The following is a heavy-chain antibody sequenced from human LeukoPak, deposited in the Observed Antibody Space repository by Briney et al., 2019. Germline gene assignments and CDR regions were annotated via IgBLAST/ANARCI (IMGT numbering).Heavy chain of an antibody. Sequence: PGRSLRLSCAASGFTFSSYGMHWVRQAPGKGLEWVAVISYDGSNKYYADSVKGRFTISRDNSKNTLYLQMNSLRAEDTAVYYCAKDQYCSGWYSDYWGQGTLVTVSS. CDR3: AKDQYCSGWYSDY. CDR2: ISYDGSNK. V-gene: IGHV3-30*18. CDR1: GFTFSSYG. D-gene: IGHD6-19*01. J-gene: IGHJ4*02.